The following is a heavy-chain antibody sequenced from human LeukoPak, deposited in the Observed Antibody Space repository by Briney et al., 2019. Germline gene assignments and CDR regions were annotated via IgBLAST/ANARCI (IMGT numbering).Heavy chain of an antibody. CDR3: AKESFPYGSGSYYHFDY. J-gene: IGHJ4*02. CDR1: GFTFSSYA. CDR2: ISYDGSNK. D-gene: IGHD3-10*01. V-gene: IGHV3-30*04. Sequence: PGRSLRLSCAASGFTFSSYAMHWVRQAPGKGLEWVAVISYDGSNKYYADSVKGRFTISRDNSKNTLYLQMNSLRAEDTAVYYCAKESFPYGSGSYYHFDYWGQGTLVTVSS.